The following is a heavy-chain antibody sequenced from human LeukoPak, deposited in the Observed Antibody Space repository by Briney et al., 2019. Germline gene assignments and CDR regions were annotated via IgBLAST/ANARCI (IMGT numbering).Heavy chain of an antibody. Sequence: ASVKVSCKASGYTFTGYAMHWVRQAPGQRLEWMGWINAGNGNTKYSQKFQGRVTITRDTSASTAYMELSSLRSEDTAVYYCARDYDFWSGYLNWFDPWGQGTLVTVSS. J-gene: IGHJ5*02. CDR1: GYTFTGYA. D-gene: IGHD3-3*01. V-gene: IGHV1-3*01. CDR3: ARDYDFWSGYLNWFDP. CDR2: INAGNGNT.